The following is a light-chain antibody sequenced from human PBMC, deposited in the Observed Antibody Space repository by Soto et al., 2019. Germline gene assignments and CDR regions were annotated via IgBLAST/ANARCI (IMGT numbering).Light chain of an antibody. J-gene: IGLJ1*01. Sequence: QSALTQPASVSGSPGQSITISCTGTSSDVGGHNYVSWYQHHPGKAPKLIIYDVSNRPSGVSNRFSGPKSGNTASLTISGLQPEDEADYYCSSYTTSNTRQIVFGTGTKVTVL. CDR2: DVS. CDR1: SSDVGGHNY. V-gene: IGLV2-14*03. CDR3: SSYTTSNTRQIV.